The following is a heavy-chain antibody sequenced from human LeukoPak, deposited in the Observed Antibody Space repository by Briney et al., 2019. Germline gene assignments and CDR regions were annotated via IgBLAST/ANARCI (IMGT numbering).Heavy chain of an antibody. Sequence: HPGGSLRLSCAASGFTFSSYGMHWVRQAPGKGLEWVANIKQDGSDKYYLDSVKGRFTISRDNAKSSLYLQMNSLRAEDTAVYYCARWGTYSNSWLGAFDIWGQGTIVTVSS. CDR1: GFTFSSYG. J-gene: IGHJ3*02. CDR3: ARWGTYSNSWLGAFDI. V-gene: IGHV3-7*05. D-gene: IGHD6-13*01. CDR2: IKQDGSDK.